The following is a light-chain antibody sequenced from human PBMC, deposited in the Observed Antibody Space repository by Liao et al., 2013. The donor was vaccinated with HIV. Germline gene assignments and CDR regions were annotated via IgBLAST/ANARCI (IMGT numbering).Light chain of an antibody. J-gene: IGLJ3*02. CDR1: KLRDRY. CDR2: SDS. CDR3: YSAADNVWV. V-gene: IGLV3-27*01. Sequence: SYELTQPPSVSVSPGQTASITCSGDKLRDRYASWYQQKPGQSPVLIIYSDSRRPSGIPERFSGSSSGTTVTLTISGAQVEDEADYYCYSAADNVWVFGGGTKLTVL.